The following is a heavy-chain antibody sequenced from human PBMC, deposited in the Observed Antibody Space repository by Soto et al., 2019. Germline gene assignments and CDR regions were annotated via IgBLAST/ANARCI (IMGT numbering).Heavy chain of an antibody. V-gene: IGHV3-23*01. CDR1: GFTFSSYA. Sequence: GGSLRLSCAASGFTFSSYAMSWVRQAPGKGLEWVSSINVDDSTYYANSVKGRFTISRDNSKNTVNLQMNSLRADDAAEYYCAHRDLHFFPTRRSSDL. CDR3: AHRDLHFFPTRRSSDL. J-gene: IGHJ2*01. CDR2: INVDDST. D-gene: IGHD1-1*01.